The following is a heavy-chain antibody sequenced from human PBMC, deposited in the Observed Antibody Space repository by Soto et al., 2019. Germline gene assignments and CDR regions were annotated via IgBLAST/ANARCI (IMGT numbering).Heavy chain of an antibody. Sequence: PSETLSLTCTVSGASISSSYWSWIRQSPEKGLEWIGYVYYSGSTNYNPSLKSRVTISVDTSKNQFSLKLSSVTAADTAVYYSARGYYDSSGQSNTFDIWGQGTMVTVSS. V-gene: IGHV4-59*01. CDR1: GASISSSY. CDR3: ARGYYDSSGQSNTFDI. J-gene: IGHJ3*02. CDR2: VYYSGST. D-gene: IGHD3-22*01.